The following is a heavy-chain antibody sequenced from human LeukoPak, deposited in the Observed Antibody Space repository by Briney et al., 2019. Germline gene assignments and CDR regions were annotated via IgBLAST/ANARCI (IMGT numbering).Heavy chain of an antibody. CDR2: IYAYGST. CDR3: ARVIAVSGEYFDY. Sequence: PGESLRLSCAASGFTVSGNYMSWVRQAPGKGLEWVSVIYAYGSTYYADSVKGRFTISRDNSNNMLYLQMNSLRAEDTAVYFCARVIAVSGEYFDYWGQGTLVTVSS. V-gene: IGHV3-66*01. J-gene: IGHJ4*02. D-gene: IGHD6-19*01. CDR1: GFTVSGNY.